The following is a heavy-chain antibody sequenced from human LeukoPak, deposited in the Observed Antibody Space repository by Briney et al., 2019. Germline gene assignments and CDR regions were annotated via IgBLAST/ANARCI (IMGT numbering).Heavy chain of an antibody. Sequence: PGGSLRLSCAASGFTFSDYQMSWIRQAPGKGLECVSYISSSSSYTNYADSVKGRFTISRDNAKNSLYLQMNSLRAEDTAVYYCAKAYYDTSGRMGGFDYWGQGTLVTVSS. CDR3: AKAYYDTSGRMGGFDY. CDR1: GFTFSDYQ. D-gene: IGHD3-22*01. V-gene: IGHV3-11*03. CDR2: ISSSSSYT. J-gene: IGHJ4*02.